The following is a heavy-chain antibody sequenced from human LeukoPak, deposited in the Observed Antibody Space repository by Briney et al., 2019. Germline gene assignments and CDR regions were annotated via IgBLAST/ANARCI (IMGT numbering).Heavy chain of an antibody. CDR2: INTDGIST. V-gene: IGHV3-74*01. CDR3: ARPSGVGAFDV. CDR1: GFAFTNFW. Sequence: GGSLRLSCAASGFAFTNFWMHWVRQGPGKGLVWVSRINTDGISTEYVDSVKGRFTVSRDNAKNTLYLQMNSLRAEDTAVYYCARPSGVGAFDVWGQGTKVTVSS. J-gene: IGHJ3*01.